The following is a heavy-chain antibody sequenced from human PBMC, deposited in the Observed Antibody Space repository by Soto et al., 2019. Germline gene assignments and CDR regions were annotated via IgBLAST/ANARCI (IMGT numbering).Heavy chain of an antibody. J-gene: IGHJ5*02. CDR1: RGSFTSLV. CDR2: INPMLGVA. V-gene: IGHV1-69*10. Sequence: ASEKVSSKASRGSFTSLVISWLRQAPGQGPEWMGGINPMLGVANFAQKFQDRVTTTADESTTTAYMELSSLRSEDTAVYYCARGPAQFDPWGQGTLVTVSS. CDR3: ARGPAQFDP. D-gene: IGHD2-2*01.